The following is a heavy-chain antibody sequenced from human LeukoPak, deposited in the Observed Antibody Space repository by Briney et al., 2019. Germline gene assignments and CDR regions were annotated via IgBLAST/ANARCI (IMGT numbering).Heavy chain of an antibody. Sequence: SQTLSLTCTVSGGSISSGDYYWSWIRQPPGKGLEWIGYIYYSGSTYYNPSLKSRVTISVDTSKNQFSLKLSSVTAADTAVYYCARDLAVAGTGLDHWGQGTLVTVSS. D-gene: IGHD6-19*01. CDR3: ARDLAVAGTGLDH. V-gene: IGHV4-30-4*01. CDR1: GGSISSGDYY. J-gene: IGHJ4*02. CDR2: IYYSGST.